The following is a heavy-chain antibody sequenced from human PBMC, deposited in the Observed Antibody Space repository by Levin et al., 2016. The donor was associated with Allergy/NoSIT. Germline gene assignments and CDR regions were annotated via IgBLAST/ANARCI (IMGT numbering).Heavy chain of an antibody. Sequence: GGSLRLSCTASGFTFSRYSMHWVRQSPDKGLEWLAAISYDGSDEYYADAVKGRFTVSRDNSRNTLYLSIDSLRGADSALYFCARVGCTTSSCSGVDYWGQGTLVTVSS. CDR2: ISYDGSDE. J-gene: IGHJ4*02. V-gene: IGHV3-30-3*01. CDR1: GFTFSRYS. CDR3: ARVGCTTSSCSGVDY. D-gene: IGHD2-2*01.